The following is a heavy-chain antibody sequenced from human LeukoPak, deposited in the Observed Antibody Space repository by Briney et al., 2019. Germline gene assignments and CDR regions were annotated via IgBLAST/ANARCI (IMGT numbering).Heavy chain of an antibody. Sequence: PGGSLRLSCAASGFTFSSYAMHWVRQAPGKGLEWVALISYDGSNKYYADSVKGQFTISRDSPKNTLYLQMNSLRAEDTALYYCARDHSYSYDSWGQGTLVTVSS. D-gene: IGHD5-18*01. J-gene: IGHJ4*02. CDR3: ARDHSYSYDS. CDR1: GFTFSSYA. CDR2: ISYDGSNK. V-gene: IGHV3-30-3*01.